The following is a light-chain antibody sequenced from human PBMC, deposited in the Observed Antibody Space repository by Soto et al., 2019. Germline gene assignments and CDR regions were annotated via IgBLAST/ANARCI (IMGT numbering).Light chain of an antibody. CDR2: GAS. Sequence: EIVITQSPATLSVSPGERATLSCRASQSVSSNLAWYQQKPGQAPRLLIYGASIRATGIPARFSGRGSGTEFPPTISGLQSEYFAVYYCQQNNNWPRMYTFGQGTKLEIK. CDR1: QSVSSN. J-gene: IGKJ2*01. V-gene: IGKV3D-15*01. CDR3: QQNNNWPRMYT.